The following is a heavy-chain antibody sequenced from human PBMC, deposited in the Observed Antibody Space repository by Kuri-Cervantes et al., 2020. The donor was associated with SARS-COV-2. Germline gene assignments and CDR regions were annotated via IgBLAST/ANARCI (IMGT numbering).Heavy chain of an antibody. CDR2: LDPEDGET. CDR3: AIHFGWLLYGAFDI. CDR1: GYTLTELS. J-gene: IGHJ3*02. V-gene: IGHV1-24*01. Sequence: ASVKVSCKVSGYTLTELSMHWVRQAPGKGLEWMGGLDPEDGETIYAQKFQGRVTMTEDTSTDTAYMELSSLRSEDTAVYYCAIHFGWLLYGAFDIWGQGTMVTVSS. D-gene: IGHD3-9*01.